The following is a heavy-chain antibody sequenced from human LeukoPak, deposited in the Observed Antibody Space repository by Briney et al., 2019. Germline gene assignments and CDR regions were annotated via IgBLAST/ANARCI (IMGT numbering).Heavy chain of an antibody. D-gene: IGHD1-1*01. J-gene: IGHJ6*03. CDR3: ASLVSERGYYYYYMDV. V-gene: IGHV3-21*01. Sequence: GGSLRLSCAASGFTFSSYSMNWVRQAPGKGLEWVSSISSSSSYIYYADSVKGRFTISRDNAKNSLYLQMNSLRAEDTAVYCCASLVSERGYYYYYMDVWGKGTTVTVSS. CDR1: GFTFSSYS. CDR2: ISSSSSYI.